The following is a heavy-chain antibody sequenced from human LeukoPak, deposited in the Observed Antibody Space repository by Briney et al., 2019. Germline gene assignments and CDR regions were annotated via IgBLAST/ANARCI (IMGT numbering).Heavy chain of an antibody. CDR3: ARDPTIFGVVIVPDY. Sequence: PGGSLRLPCAASGFSFSTYWMSWVRQAPGKGLEWVANIKQDGSEKYYVDSVKGRFTISRDNAKNSLYLQMNSLRAEDTAVYYCARDPTIFGVVIVPDYWGQGTLVTVSS. CDR1: GFSFSTYW. CDR2: IKQDGSEK. V-gene: IGHV3-7*01. D-gene: IGHD3-3*01. J-gene: IGHJ4*02.